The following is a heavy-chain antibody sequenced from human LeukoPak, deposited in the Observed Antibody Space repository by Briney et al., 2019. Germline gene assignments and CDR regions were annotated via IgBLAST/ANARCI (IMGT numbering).Heavy chain of an antibody. V-gene: IGHV4-4*07. CDR2: IYTSGST. J-gene: IGHJ5*02. D-gene: IGHD6-13*01. Sequence: SETLCLTCTFSGGSISSYYWSWIRQPAGKGLEWIGRIYTSGSTNYNPSLKSRVTMSVDTTKNQFSLKLSSVTAADTAVYYCARAEGSSWYYNWLDPWGQGTPVTVSS. CDR3: ARAEGSSWYYNWLDP. CDR1: GGSISSYY.